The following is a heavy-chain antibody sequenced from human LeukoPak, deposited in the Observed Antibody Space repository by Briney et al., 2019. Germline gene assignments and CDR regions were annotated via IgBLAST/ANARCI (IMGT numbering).Heavy chain of an antibody. CDR1: GFTFSSYG. Sequence: PGGSLRLSCAASGFTFSSYGMYWVRQAPGKGLEWVAVISFDGTIKYYADFVKGRFTSSRDNAKNSLYLQMNSLRAEDTAVYYCARAGTRLAHKYYMDVWGKGTTVTVSS. CDR2: ISFDGTIK. D-gene: IGHD3-10*01. V-gene: IGHV3-33*01. CDR3: ARAGTRLAHKYYMDV. J-gene: IGHJ6*03.